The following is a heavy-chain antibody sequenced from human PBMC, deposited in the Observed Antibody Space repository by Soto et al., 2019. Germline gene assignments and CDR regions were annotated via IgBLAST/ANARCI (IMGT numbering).Heavy chain of an antibody. V-gene: IGHV4-4*02. Sequence: SETLSLTCAVSGGSISNSNWWTWVRQPPGKGLEWIGEIFHSGTTNYNPSLKSRVTISVDKSKNQFSLKVNSVTAADTAVYYCARGVYANSGYMIGFFGHWGQGTLVTVSS. J-gene: IGHJ4*02. CDR2: IFHSGTT. CDR3: ARGVYANSGYMIGFFGH. D-gene: IGHD3-22*01. CDR1: GGSISNSNW.